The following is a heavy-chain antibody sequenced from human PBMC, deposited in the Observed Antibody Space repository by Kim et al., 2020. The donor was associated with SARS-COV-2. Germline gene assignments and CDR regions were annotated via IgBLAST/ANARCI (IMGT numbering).Heavy chain of an antibody. CDR3: ARHYLRLWGSYRYGAFDI. V-gene: IGHV1-46*01. D-gene: IGHD3-16*02. CDR2: INPSGGST. CDR1: GYTFTSYY. J-gene: IGHJ3*02. Sequence: ASVKVSCKASGYTFTSYYMHWVRQAPGQGLEWMGTINPSGGSTRCAHKSQGSLTMTRDTSTSTVYMELSSLRSEDTAVYYCARHYLRLWGSYRYGAFDIWGQGTMVTVSS.